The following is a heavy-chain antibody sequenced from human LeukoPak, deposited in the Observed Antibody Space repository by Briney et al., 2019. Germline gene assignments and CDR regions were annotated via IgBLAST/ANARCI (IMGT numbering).Heavy chain of an antibody. CDR3: ARGIRITIFGVANYYMDV. D-gene: IGHD3-3*01. J-gene: IGHJ6*03. CDR1: GGSISGYY. CDR2: IYYSGST. V-gene: IGHV4-59*01. Sequence: SETLSLTCTVSGGSISGYYWSWIRQPPGKGLEWIGYIYYSGSTNYNPSLKSRVTISVDTSKNQFSLKLSSVTAADTAVYYCARGIRITIFGVANYYMDVWGKGTTVTVSS.